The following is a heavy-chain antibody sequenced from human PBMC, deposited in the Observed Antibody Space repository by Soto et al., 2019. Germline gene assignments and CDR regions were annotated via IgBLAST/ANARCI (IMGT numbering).Heavy chain of an antibody. V-gene: IGHV5-51*01. Sequence: GESLKISCKGSGYKFIDYWIGWVRQVPGKGLEWVGSIYPGDFDIKYRPSFQGQVTISADRSTTTAYLQWNSLQASDTAMYYCVRTSGGEYYDSRQYYYSYWGQGTRVTVSS. CDR2: IYPGDFDI. D-gene: IGHD3-22*01. CDR1: GYKFIDYW. J-gene: IGHJ4*02. CDR3: VRTSGGEYYDSRQYYYSY.